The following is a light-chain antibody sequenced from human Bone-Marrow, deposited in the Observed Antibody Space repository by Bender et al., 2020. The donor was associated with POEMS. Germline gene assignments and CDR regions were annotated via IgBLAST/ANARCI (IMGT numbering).Light chain of an antibody. CDR3: ASCTGRHPLEIV. V-gene: IGLV2-14*03. CDR1: SSDIGDHDY. J-gene: IGLJ2*01. CDR2: DVT. Sequence: QSALTQPASVSGSPGQSITISCTGTSSDIGDHDYVSWYQQHPGTAPKLMIYDVTNRPWGISSRFSGSKSGNTASLTISGLQAEDEGIYFCASCTGRHPLEIVFGGGTEVTVL.